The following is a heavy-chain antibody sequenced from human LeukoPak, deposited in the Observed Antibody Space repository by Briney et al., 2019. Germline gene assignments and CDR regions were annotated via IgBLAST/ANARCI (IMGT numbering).Heavy chain of an antibody. Sequence: GGSLRLSCSASGFTFSSYAMHWVRQAPGKGPEYTSAISTTGGSTYYTDSAKGRFTMSGDNSKNTLHLQMTSLRGDDTALYYCVRKGSGYYLDYWGQGTLVTVSS. D-gene: IGHD6-19*01. CDR1: GFTFSSYA. CDR2: ISTTGGST. J-gene: IGHJ4*02. V-gene: IGHV3-64D*06. CDR3: VRKGSGYYLDY.